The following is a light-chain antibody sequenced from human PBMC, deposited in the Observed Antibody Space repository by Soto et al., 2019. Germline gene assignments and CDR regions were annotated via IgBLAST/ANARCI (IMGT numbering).Light chain of an antibody. Sequence: EIVLTQSPGSLCLSPGERATLSYRASQSVSSSYLAWYQQKPGQAPRLLIYGASSRATGIPDRFSGSGSGTDFTLTISRLEPEDFAVYYCQQYGSSPLWTFGQGTKVDIK. J-gene: IGKJ1*01. CDR1: QSVSSSY. V-gene: IGKV3-20*01. CDR3: QQYGSSPLWT. CDR2: GAS.